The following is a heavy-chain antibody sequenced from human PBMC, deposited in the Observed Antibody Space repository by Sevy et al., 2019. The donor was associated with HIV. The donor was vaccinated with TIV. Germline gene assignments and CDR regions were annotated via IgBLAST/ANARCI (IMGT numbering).Heavy chain of an antibody. V-gene: IGHV3-21*01. Sequence: GGSLRLSCAASGFTFSSYSMNWVRRAPGKGLEWVSSISSSSSYIYYADSVKGRFTISRDNAKNSLYLQMNSLRAEDTAVYYCAGSSGSYLGYFDYWGQGTLVTVSS. J-gene: IGHJ4*02. CDR3: AGSSGSYLGYFDY. D-gene: IGHD1-26*01. CDR2: ISSSSSYI. CDR1: GFTFSSYS.